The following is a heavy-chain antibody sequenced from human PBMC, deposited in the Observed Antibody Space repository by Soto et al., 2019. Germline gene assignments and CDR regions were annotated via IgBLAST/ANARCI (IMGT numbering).Heavy chain of an antibody. V-gene: IGHV4-59*01. CDR1: GGSISSYY. Sequence: SETLSLTCTVSGGSISSYYWSWIRQPPGKGLEWIGYIYYSGSTNYNPSLKSRVTISVDTSKNQFSLKLSSVTAADTAVYYCARERWVWGYEWEDRYSYYMDVWGKGTTVTVSS. CDR2: IYYSGST. CDR3: ARERWVWGYEWEDRYSYYMDV. D-gene: IGHD1-26*01. J-gene: IGHJ6*03.